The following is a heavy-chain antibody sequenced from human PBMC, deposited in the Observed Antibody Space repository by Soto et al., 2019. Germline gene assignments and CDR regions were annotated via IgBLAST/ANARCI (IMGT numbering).Heavy chain of an antibody. V-gene: IGHV1-69*13. Sequence: SVKVSCKASGGTFSNYAITWVRQAPGQGLEWLGRITPIFGSVTFAQKFQGRITLTADESTTTVCMELSSLRSDDTAVYYCAKDGGKDGYFGNWFDPWGQGTQVTVSS. D-gene: IGHD5-12*01. CDR3: AKDGGKDGYFGNWFDP. J-gene: IGHJ5*02. CDR1: GGTFSNYA. CDR2: ITPIFGSV.